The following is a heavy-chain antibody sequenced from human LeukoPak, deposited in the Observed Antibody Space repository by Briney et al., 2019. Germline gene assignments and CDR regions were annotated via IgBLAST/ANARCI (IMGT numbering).Heavy chain of an antibody. CDR3: ASHLSQFATRMSGYYYGMDV. J-gene: IGHJ6*02. CDR2: MNPNSGNT. V-gene: IGHV1-8*01. CDR1: GYTFTSYD. Sequence: ASVTVSCKASGYTFTSYDINWVRQATGQGLEWMGSMNPNSGNTGYAQKFQGRVTMTRNTSISTAYMELSSLRSEDTAVYYCASHLSQFATRMSGYYYGMDVWGHGTTVTVSS. D-gene: IGHD3-10*01.